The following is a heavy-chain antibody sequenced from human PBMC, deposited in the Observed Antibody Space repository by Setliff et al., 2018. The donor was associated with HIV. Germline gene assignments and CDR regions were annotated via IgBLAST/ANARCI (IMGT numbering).Heavy chain of an antibody. D-gene: IGHD6-13*01. CDR3: ATDPGYSSTWYSESFQH. J-gene: IGHJ1*01. Sequence: GASVKVSCKASGYSFTNYAMHWVRQAPGQRLEWMGWINTGNGNTKYSQKFQGRLTMTEDTSTDTAYMELSSLRSDDTAMYYCATDPGYSSTWYSESFQHWGQGTVVTVSS. CDR1: GYSFTNYA. V-gene: IGHV1-3*04. CDR2: INTGNGNT.